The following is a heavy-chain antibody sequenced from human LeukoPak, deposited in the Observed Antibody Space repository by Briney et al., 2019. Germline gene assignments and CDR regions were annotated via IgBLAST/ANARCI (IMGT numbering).Heavy chain of an antibody. J-gene: IGHJ5*02. CDR2: IYYSGST. Sequence: SETLSLTCTVSGVSISSGGYYWSWIRQHPGKGLEWIGYIYYSGSTYYNPSLKSRVTISVDTSKNQFSLKLSSVTAADTAVYYCARLRFLEWLPIPTNWFDPWGQGTLVTVSS. V-gene: IGHV4-31*03. D-gene: IGHD3-3*01. CDR1: GVSISSGGYY. CDR3: ARLRFLEWLPIPTNWFDP.